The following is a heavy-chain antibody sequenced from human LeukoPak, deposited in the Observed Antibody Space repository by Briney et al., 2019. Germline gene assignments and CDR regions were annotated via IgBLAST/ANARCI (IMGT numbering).Heavy chain of an antibody. CDR1: GGTFSSYA. D-gene: IGHD1-26*01. CDR2: IIPIFGTA. V-gene: IGHV1-69*01. J-gene: IGHJ4*02. Sequence: SVKVSCKASGGTFSSYAISWVRQAPGQGLEWMGGIIPIFGTANYAQKFQGRVTITADESTSTAYMELSSLRSEDAAVYYCAVGVGATGYFDYWGQGTLVTVSS. CDR3: AVGVGATGYFDY.